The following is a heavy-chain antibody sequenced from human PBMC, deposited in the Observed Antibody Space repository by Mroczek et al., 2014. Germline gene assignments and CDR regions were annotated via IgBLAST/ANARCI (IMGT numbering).Heavy chain of an antibody. CDR2: ISYDGSNK. V-gene: IGHV3-30-3*01. J-gene: IGHJ2*01. CDR1: GFTFSSYA. CDR3: ARDYYDSSGYGAGRAEIS. D-gene: IGHD3-22*01. Sequence: QVQLVQSGGGVVQPGRSLRLSCAASGFTFSSYAMHWVRQAPGKGLEWVAVISYDGSNKYYADSVKGRFTISRDNSKNTLYLQMNSLRAEDTAVYYCARDYYDSSGYGAGRAEISWGRG.